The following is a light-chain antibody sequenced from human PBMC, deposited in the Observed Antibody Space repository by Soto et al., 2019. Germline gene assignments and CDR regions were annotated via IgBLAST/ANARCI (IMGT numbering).Light chain of an antibody. Sequence: ETVLTQSPDTLSLSPGERATLSCRASQRVSSNYLAWYQQKPGQTPRLLIYGASSRATGIPDRFSGSGSGTDFTLTISRLEPEDFAVYYCQQYGGSPIFTFGPGTKVEIE. J-gene: IGKJ3*01. V-gene: IGKV3-20*01. CDR3: QQYGGSPIFT. CDR2: GAS. CDR1: QRVSSNY.